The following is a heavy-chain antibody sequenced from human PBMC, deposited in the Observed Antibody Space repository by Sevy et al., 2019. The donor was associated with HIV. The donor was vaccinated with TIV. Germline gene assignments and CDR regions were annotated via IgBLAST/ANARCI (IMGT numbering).Heavy chain of an antibody. Sequence: ASVKVSCKASGYTFTSYYMHWVRQAPGQGLEWMGIINPSGGSTSYAQKFQGRVTMTRDTSTSTVDMELSSLRSEDTAVYYGARDSDNYDILTGYYPFDYWGQGTLVTVSS. V-gene: IGHV1-46*01. CDR2: INPSGGST. D-gene: IGHD3-9*01. CDR1: GYTFTSYY. CDR3: ARDSDNYDILTGYYPFDY. J-gene: IGHJ4*02.